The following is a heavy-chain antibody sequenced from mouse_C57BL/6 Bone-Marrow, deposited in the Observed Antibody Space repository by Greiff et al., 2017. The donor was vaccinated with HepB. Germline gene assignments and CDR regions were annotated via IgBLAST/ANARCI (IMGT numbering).Heavy chain of an antibody. Sequence: QVQLQQSGPELVKPGASVKISCKASGYAFSSSWMNWVKQRPGKGLEWIGRIYPGDGDTNYNGKFKGKATLTSDKSSSTAYMQISSLTSEDSAVYFCAIFAYWGQGTLVTVSA. CDR1: GYAFSSSW. J-gene: IGHJ3*01. V-gene: IGHV1-82*01. CDR3: AIFAY. CDR2: IYPGDGDT.